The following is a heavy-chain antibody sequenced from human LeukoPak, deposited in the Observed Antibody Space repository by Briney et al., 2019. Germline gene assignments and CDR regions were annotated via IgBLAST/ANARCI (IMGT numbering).Heavy chain of an antibody. CDR1: GGSVSSGTYY. J-gene: IGHJ4*02. D-gene: IGHD1-26*01. CDR3: ARVSGGTYPDY. Sequence: SETLSLTCTVSGGSVSSGTYYWSWVRQPPGEGLEWIGYIYYSGSTNYNPSLKSRVTISVDTSKNQFSLKLSSVTAADTAVYYCARVSGGTYPDYWGQGTLVTVSP. CDR2: IYYSGST. V-gene: IGHV4-61*01.